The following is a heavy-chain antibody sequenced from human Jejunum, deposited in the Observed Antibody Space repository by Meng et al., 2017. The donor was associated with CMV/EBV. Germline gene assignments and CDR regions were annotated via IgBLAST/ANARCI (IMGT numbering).Heavy chain of an antibody. J-gene: IGHJ4*02. Sequence: FTFSDFNMNWVRQAPGKGLEWVSSISSAGHYIFYADSMKGRFTTSRDNARNSLYLQMSSLRADDTAVYYCAREDCTSTSCHTSDYWGQGTMVTVSS. V-gene: IGHV3-21*01. D-gene: IGHD2-2*01. CDR1: FTFSDFN. CDR2: ISSAGHYI. CDR3: AREDCTSTSCHTSDY.